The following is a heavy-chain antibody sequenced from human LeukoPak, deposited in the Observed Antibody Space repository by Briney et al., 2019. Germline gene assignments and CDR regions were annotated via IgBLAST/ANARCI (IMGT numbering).Heavy chain of an antibody. CDR2: INHSGST. CDR1: GGSFSGYY. CDR3: ARGGGYSYGPVFDY. J-gene: IGHJ4*02. Sequence: SETLSLTCAVYGGSFSGYYWSWIRQPPGKGLEWIGEINHSGSTNYNPSLKSRVTISVDTSKNQFSLKLSSVTAADTAVYYCARGGGYSYGPVFDYWGQGTLVTVSS. V-gene: IGHV4-34*01. D-gene: IGHD5-18*01.